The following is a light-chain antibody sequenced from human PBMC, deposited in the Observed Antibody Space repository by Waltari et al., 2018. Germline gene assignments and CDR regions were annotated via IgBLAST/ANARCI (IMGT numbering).Light chain of an antibody. J-gene: IGLJ2*01. CDR3: AAWDDSLNGVV. V-gene: IGLV1-44*01. CDR2: SNN. Sequence: QSVLTQPPSASGTPGQRVTISCSGSSSNIGSNPVTWYQQLPGPAPKLLVYSNNRRPSGVPDRFSGSKSGSSASLAISGLQSEDEADYYCAAWDDSLNGVVFGGGTKLTVL. CDR1: SSNIGSNP.